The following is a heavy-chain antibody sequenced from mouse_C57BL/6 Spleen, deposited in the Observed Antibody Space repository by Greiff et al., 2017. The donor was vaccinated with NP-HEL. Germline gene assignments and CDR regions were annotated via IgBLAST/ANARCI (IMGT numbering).Heavy chain of an antibody. CDR1: GYTFTSYW. CDR2: IHPNSGST. Sequence: VQLQQPGAELVKPGASVKLSCKASGYTFTSYWMHWVKQRPGQGLEWIGMIHPNSGSTNYNQKFKGKSTLTVDKSSSTAYMQLSSLTSEDSAVYYCAREGVFDYWGQGTTLTVSS. V-gene: IGHV1-64*01. J-gene: IGHJ2*01. CDR3: AREGVFDY.